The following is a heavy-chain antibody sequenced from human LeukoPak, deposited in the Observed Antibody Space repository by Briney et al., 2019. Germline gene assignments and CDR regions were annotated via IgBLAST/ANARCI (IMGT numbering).Heavy chain of an antibody. CDR1: GDSIRSSSHF. J-gene: IGHJ6*02. CDR3: ARQEGSSSSSYYYYNIDV. D-gene: IGHD6-6*01. Sequence: SETPSLTCSVSGDSIRSSSHFWGWIRQSPGEGLDWIGSFHSSGTTFYNPSLKSRVTISVDTSKNQFSLKVSSATAADTAVYYCARQEGSSSSSYYYYNIDVWGQGTTVTVSS. V-gene: IGHV4-39*01. CDR2: FHSSGTT.